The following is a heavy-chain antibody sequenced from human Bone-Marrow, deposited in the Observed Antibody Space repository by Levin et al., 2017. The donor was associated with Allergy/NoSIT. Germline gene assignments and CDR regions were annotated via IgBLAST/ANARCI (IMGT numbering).Heavy chain of an antibody. J-gene: IGHJ4*02. Sequence: GESLKISCAASGFTFSNYWMSWVRQAPGKGLEWVTNINQDESDKYYVDSVKGRFTISRDNTKNSLYLQMNTLRVEDTAIYYCVTMSSGWFTNYWGQGTLVTVSA. V-gene: IGHV3-7*01. D-gene: IGHD6-19*01. CDR2: INQDESDK. CDR1: GFTFSNYW. CDR3: VTMSSGWFTNY.